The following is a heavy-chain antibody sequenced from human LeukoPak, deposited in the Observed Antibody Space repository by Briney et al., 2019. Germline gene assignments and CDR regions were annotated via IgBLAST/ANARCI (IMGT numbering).Heavy chain of an antibody. J-gene: IGHJ4*02. CDR1: GFSFSSYS. CDR3: ARKSGSSGYPFDY. CDR2: ITGSSSAM. Sequence: PGGSLRLSCAASGFSFSSYSMNWVRQAPGKGLEWVSYITGSSSAMHYADVVKGRFTISRDNVKNSLYLQMNSLRAEDTAVYYCARKSGSSGYPFDYWGQGTLVTVST. V-gene: IGHV3-48*01. D-gene: IGHD3-22*01.